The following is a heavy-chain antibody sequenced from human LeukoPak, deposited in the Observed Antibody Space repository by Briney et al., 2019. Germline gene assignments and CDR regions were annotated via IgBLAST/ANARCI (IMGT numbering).Heavy chain of an antibody. CDR3: ATDVYSSSWSFDY. J-gene: IGHJ4*02. CDR2: FDPEDGET. Sequence: ASVKVSCKASGYTFTSYGISWVRQAPGQGLEWMGGFDPEDGETIYAQKFQGRVTMTEDTSTDTAYMELSSLRSEDTAVYYCATDVYSSSWSFDYWGQGTLVTVSS. D-gene: IGHD6-13*01. V-gene: IGHV1-24*01. CDR1: GYTFTSYG.